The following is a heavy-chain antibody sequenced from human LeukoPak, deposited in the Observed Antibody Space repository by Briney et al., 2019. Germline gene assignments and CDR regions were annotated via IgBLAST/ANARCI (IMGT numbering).Heavy chain of an antibody. J-gene: IGHJ6*02. CDR3: ARCSYRADVDV. Sequence: KASETLSLTCTVSGDSIITDTYYWVWIRQPPKKGLEWIANSYYNGGTQYSRALTNRATMSVDTSTNQFSLRLSSVTAADTAVYYCARCSYRADVDVWGQGTTVTVSS. CDR1: GDSIITDTYY. CDR2: SYYNGGT. D-gene: IGHD3-10*01. V-gene: IGHV4-39*01.